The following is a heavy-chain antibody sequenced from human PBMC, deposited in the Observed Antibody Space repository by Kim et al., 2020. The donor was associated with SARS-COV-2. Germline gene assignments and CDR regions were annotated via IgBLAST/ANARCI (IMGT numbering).Heavy chain of an antibody. CDR1: GFTFSSYA. V-gene: IGHV3-30-3*01. J-gene: IGHJ6*04. Sequence: GGSLRLSCAASGFTFSSYAMHWVRQAPGKGLEWVAVISYDGSNKYYADSVKGRFTISRDNSKNTLYLQMNSLRAEDTAVYYCARGTEDGGMEGLSCEYRSEFRDVWGKGTTVTVSS. CDR2: ISYDGSNK. CDR3: ARGTEDGGMEGLSCEYRSEFRDV. D-gene: IGHD3-3*01.